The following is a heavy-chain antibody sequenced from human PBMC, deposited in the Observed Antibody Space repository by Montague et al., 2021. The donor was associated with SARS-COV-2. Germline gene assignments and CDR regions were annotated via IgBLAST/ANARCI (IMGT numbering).Heavy chain of an antibody. CDR2: FHHSGST. J-gene: IGHJ4*02. CDR3: ARGLGGGSGSHFDY. V-gene: IGHV4-34*01. D-gene: IGHD2-15*01. Sequence: SETLSLTCAVYGGSFSGYYWSWIRQPPGTGLEWIGEFHHSGSTNYNPSLKSRVTISVDTSKKQFSLKLSSVTAADTAVYYCARGLGGGSGSHFDYWGQGTLVTVSS. CDR1: GGSFSGYY.